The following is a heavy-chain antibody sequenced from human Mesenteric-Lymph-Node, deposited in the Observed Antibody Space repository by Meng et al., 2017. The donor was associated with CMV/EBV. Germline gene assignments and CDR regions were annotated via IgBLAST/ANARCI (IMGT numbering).Heavy chain of an antibody. CDR2: IKEDGSEE. D-gene: IGHD4-17*01. CDR1: GFTFSSYW. V-gene: IGHV3-7*01. CDR3: ARGRFTSDY. Sequence: GSLRLSCAASGFTFSSYWITWVRQAPGKGLEWVATIKEDGSEEYYVDSVKGRFTISRDNAKNSLYLQMNSLRVEDTAVYYCARGRFTSDYWGQGTLVTVSS. J-gene: IGHJ4*02.